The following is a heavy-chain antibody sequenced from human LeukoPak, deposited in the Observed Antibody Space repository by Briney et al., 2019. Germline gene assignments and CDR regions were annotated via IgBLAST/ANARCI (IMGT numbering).Heavy chain of an antibody. CDR1: GFTFSSYS. J-gene: IGHJ4*02. D-gene: IGHD3-22*01. V-gene: IGHV3-21*01. CDR3: ARMGVFYYDSSGYNDY. CDR2: ISSSSSYI. Sequence: GGSLRLSCAASGFTFSSYSMNWVRQAPGKGLEWVSSISSSSSYIYYADSVKGRFTISRDNAKNSLYLQMNSLRAEDTAVHYCARMGVFYYDSSGYNDYWGQGTLVTVSS.